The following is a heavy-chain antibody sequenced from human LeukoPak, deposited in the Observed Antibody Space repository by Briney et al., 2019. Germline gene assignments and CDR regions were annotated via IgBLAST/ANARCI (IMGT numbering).Heavy chain of an antibody. CDR1: GFTFSSYW. CDR3: ARGGSPPEALGDTFDI. J-gene: IGHJ3*02. Sequence: GGSLRLSCAASGFTFSSYWMHWVRRAPGKGLVWVSRINSDGSGTSYADSVKGRFTISRDNAKNTLYLQMNSLRAEDAAVYYCARGGSPPEALGDTFDIWGQGTMVTVSS. D-gene: IGHD1-26*01. V-gene: IGHV3-74*01. CDR2: INSDGSGT.